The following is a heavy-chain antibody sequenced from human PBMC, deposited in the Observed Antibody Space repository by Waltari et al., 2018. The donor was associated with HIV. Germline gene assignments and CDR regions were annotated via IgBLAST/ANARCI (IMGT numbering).Heavy chain of an antibody. D-gene: IGHD2-8*01. CDR3: AKELSYSTNWPAY. V-gene: IGHV3-30*18. J-gene: IGHJ4*02. CDR1: GFYLSSAD. Sequence: QVQLVESGGGVVQPGRSLRLSCVASGFYLSSADMHWVRQAPGKGLEWVAFISFDSKNEYYANSVKGRFSGSRDKSKNTLYLQMNSLRSEDTAMYFCAKELSYSTNWPAYWGQGTLVSVSS. CDR2: ISFDSKNE.